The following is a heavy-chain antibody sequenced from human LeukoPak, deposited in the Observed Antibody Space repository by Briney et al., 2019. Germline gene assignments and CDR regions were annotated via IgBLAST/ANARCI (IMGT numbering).Heavy chain of an antibody. V-gene: IGHV4-34*01. CDR3: ARHVLTMFRGASRCDP. D-gene: IGHD3-10*01. CDR2: INHSGST. Sequence: PSETLSLTCAVYGGSFSGYYWSWIRQPPGKGLEWIGEINHSGSTNYNPSLKSRVTISVDTSKNQFSLKLSSVTAADTAVYYCARHVLTMFRGASRCDPWGQGTLVTVSS. J-gene: IGHJ5*02. CDR1: GGSFSGYY.